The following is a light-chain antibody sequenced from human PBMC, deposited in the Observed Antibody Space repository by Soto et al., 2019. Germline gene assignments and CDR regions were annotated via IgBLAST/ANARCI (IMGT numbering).Light chain of an antibody. V-gene: IGLV2-14*01. CDR2: DVD. CDR3: SSYTSSITLV. CDR1: SSDVGGYNY. J-gene: IGLJ2*01. Sequence: QSALTQPASVSGSPGQSITISCTGTSSDVGGYNYVSWYQQHPGKAPKLMIYDVDNRPSGVSNRFSGSRSGNTASLTISRLEAEDEADYYCSSYTSSITLVFGGGTKLTV.